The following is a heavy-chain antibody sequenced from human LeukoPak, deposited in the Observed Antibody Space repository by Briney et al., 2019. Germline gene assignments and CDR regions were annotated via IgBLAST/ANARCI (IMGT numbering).Heavy chain of an antibody. D-gene: IGHD3-3*01. J-gene: IGHJ4*02. V-gene: IGHV1-18*01. CDR1: GYTFTSYG. Sequence: PGASVTVSCKASGYTFTSYGISWVRQAPGQGLEWMGWISAYNGNTNYAQKLQGRVTMTTDTSTSTAYMELRSLRSDDTAVYYCARIYYDFWSGYPEVDYWGQGTLVTVSS. CDR2: ISAYNGNT. CDR3: ARIYYDFWSGYPEVDY.